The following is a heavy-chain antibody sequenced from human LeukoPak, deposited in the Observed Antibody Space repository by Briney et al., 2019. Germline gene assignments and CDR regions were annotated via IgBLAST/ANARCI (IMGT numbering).Heavy chain of an antibody. D-gene: IGHD3-10*01. Sequence: TSETLSLTCTVSGGSISSYYWSWIRQPPGKGLEWIGYTYYSGSTNYNPSLKSRVTISVDTSKNQFSLKLSSVTAADTAVYYCARARGRGYFDYWGQGTLVTVSS. CDR1: GGSISSYY. J-gene: IGHJ4*02. V-gene: IGHV4-59*01. CDR2: TYYSGST. CDR3: ARARGRGYFDY.